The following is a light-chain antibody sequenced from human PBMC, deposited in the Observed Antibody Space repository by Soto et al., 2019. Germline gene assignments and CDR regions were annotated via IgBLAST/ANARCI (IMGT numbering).Light chain of an antibody. V-gene: IGKV3-15*01. CDR1: QSVNSN. Sequence: EIVMTQSPATLSVSPGEGATLSCRASQSVNSNLAWYQQKPAQDPRLLIHGASIRATGIPARFSGSGSGPGFTLPISSLQSEDFGGYSFQQYNNWPLTFGGRTKVEIK. CDR2: GAS. CDR3: QQYNNWPLT. J-gene: IGKJ4*01.